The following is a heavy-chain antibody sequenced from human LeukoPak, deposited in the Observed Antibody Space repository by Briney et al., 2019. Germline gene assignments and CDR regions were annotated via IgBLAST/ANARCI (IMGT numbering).Heavy chain of an antibody. D-gene: IGHD3-10*01. J-gene: IGHJ4*02. Sequence: GGSLRLSCAASGFTFSSYVMHWVRQAPGKGLEWVAIISYDGSNEYYADSVKGRFTISRDNAKNTLHLQMNSLRAEDTAVYYCARGARGSGTASDYWGQGTLVTVSS. V-gene: IGHV3-30*04. CDR1: GFTFSSYV. CDR3: ARGARGSGTASDY. CDR2: ISYDGSNE.